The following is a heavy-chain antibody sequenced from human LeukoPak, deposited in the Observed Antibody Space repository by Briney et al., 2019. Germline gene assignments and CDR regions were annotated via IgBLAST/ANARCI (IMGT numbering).Heavy chain of an antibody. J-gene: IGHJ4*02. CDR1: GFNFSSYW. CDR2: TWYDGSST. V-gene: IGHV3-33*08. Sequence: GGSLRLSCAASGFNFSSYWMHWVRQAPGKGLEWVALTWYDGSSTNYADSVEGRFTISRDNSKNTLYLQMSSLRAEDTAIYYCARGRGGNTGDSYFDYWGQGTLVTVSS. CDR3: ARGRGGNTGDSYFDY. D-gene: IGHD4-17*01.